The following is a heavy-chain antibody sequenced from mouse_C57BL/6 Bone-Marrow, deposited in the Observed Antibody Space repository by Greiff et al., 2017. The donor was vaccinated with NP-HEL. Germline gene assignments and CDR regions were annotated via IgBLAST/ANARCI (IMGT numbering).Heavy chain of an antibody. J-gene: IGHJ1*03. V-gene: IGHV2-5*01. CDR1: GFSLTSYG. CDR3: AKNPHYYGSSFYWYFDV. Sequence: VKLVESGPGLVQPSQSLSITCTVSGFSLTSYGVHWVRQSPGKGLEWLGVIWRGGSTDYNAAFMSRLSITKDNSKSQVFFKMNSLQADDTAIYYCAKNPHYYGSSFYWYFDVWGTGTTVTVSS. D-gene: IGHD1-1*01. CDR2: IWRGGST.